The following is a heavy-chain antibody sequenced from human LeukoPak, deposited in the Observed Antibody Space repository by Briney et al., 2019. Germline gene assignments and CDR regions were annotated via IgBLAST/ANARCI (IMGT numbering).Heavy chain of an antibody. CDR2: ISGSGGNT. V-gene: IGHV3-23*01. Sequence: PGGSLRLSCAASGFTFSVYAISWVRQAPGKGLEWVSAISGSGGNTYYADSVKGRFTISRDNSKNTLSLQMNSLRAEDTAAYYCARDGGNSWDYWGQGTLVTVSS. CDR3: ARDGGNSWDY. J-gene: IGHJ4*02. CDR1: GFTFSVYA. D-gene: IGHD6-13*01.